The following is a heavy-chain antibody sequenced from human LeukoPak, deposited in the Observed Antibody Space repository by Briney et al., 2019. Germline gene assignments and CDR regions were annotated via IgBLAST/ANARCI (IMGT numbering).Heavy chain of an antibody. CDR3: ARDRTVVAATYNWFDP. V-gene: IGHV4-34*01. CDR1: GGSFSGYY. J-gene: IGHJ5*02. CDR2: INYRGST. Sequence: SETLSLTCAVYGGSFSGYYWSWIRQTPGKGLDWIGEINYRGSTNYNPSLKSRVTISVDTSKNQFSLKLSSVTAADTAVYYCARDRTVVAATYNWFDPWGQGTLVTVSS. D-gene: IGHD2-15*01.